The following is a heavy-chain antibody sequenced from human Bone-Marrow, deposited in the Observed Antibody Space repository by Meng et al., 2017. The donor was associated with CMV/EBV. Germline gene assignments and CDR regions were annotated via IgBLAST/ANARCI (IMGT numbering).Heavy chain of an antibody. Sequence: GESLKISCAVSGFTFSSYGMHWVRQAPGKGLEWVAFIRYDGSNKYYADSVKGRFTISRDNSKNTLYLQMNSLRAEDTAVYYCAKDRGAIAVAGTGFDYWGQGTLVTVSS. V-gene: IGHV3-30*02. CDR1: GFTFSSYG. D-gene: IGHD6-19*01. J-gene: IGHJ4*02. CDR3: AKDRGAIAVAGTGFDY. CDR2: IRYDGSNK.